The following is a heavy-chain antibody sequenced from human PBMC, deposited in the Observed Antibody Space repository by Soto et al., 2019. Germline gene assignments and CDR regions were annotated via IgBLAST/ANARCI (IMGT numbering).Heavy chain of an antibody. CDR3: ARVSGYYLPDY. CDR2: INAGNGNT. V-gene: IGHV1-3*05. D-gene: IGHD5-12*01. CDR1: GYTFTNYA. Sequence: QVQLVQSGAEEKKPGASVKVSCKASGYTFTNYAMHWVRQAPGQRLEWMGWINAGNGNTKYSQKFQGRVTITRDTSASTAYMELGSLRPDDTAVYSCARVSGYYLPDYWGQGTLVTVSS. J-gene: IGHJ4*02.